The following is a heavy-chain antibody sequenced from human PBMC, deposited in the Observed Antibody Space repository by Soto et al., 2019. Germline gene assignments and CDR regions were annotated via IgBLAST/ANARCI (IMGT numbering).Heavy chain of an antibody. Sequence: PSETRSLTCAIYGGPFRGFYLGWTRPPPGKGLEWIGEINDSGTTNYNPPRKSRVTISADTSKTHFPLRLTSETAADTAVYYCARETSQNVYSHYGMDVWGQGTTVTVSS. V-gene: IGHV4-34*01. CDR3: ARETSQNVYSHYGMDV. J-gene: IGHJ6*02. CDR2: INDSGTT. CDR1: GGPFRGFY.